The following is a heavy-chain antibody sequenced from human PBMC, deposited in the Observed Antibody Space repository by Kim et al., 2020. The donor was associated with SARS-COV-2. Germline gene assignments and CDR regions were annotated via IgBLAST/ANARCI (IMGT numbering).Heavy chain of an antibody. J-gene: IGHJ6*02. D-gene: IGHD3-9*01. Sequence: GGSLRLSCAASGFTFSSYGMHWVRQAPGKGLEWVAVIWYDGSNKYYADSVKGRFTISRDNSKNTLYLQMNSLRAEDTAVYYCAKDGPQGYFDWLLTGYYYYGMDVWGQGTTVTVSS. CDR2: IWYDGSNK. V-gene: IGHV3-33*06. CDR3: AKDGPQGYFDWLLTGYYYYGMDV. CDR1: GFTFSSYG.